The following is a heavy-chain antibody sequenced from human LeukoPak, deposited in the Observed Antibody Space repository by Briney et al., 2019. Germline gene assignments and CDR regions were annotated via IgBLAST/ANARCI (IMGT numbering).Heavy chain of an antibody. CDR3: ARDRQVLRFLDY. V-gene: IGHV3-30-3*01. Sequence: QSGRSLSLSCSVSGFTFSSYAMHWVRHAPGKGRGWVTFISFDGSKKYYADSVKGRFTISRDNSKSTLYLQMNSLRAEDTAVYYCARDRQVLRFLDYWGQGTLVTVSS. D-gene: IGHD3-3*01. CDR2: ISFDGSKK. J-gene: IGHJ4*02. CDR1: GFTFSSYA.